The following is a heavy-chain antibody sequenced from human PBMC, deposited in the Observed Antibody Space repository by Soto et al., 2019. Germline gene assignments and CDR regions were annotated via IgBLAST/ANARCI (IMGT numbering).Heavy chain of an antibody. V-gene: IGHV1-8*01. J-gene: IGHJ6*02. CDR2: MDPNSGST. CDR1: GYTFTTYD. Sequence: ASVKVSCKASGYTFTTYDMNWVRQAPGQGLEWLGWMDPNSGSTGYAQNFQGRITMTRNISRNTAHMELSSLQSEDTAVYYCARERKFDFWRKGLDVWGQGTTVTV. D-gene: IGHD3-3*01. CDR3: ARERKFDFWRKGLDV.